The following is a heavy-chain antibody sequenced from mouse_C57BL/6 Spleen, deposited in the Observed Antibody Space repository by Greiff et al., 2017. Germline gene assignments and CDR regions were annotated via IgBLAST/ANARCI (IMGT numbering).Heavy chain of an antibody. V-gene: IGHV1-22*01. J-gene: IGHJ2*01. D-gene: IGHD6-1*01. CDR3: ASSQPSSAY. CDR2: INPNNGGT. Sequence: DVKLQESGPELVKPGASVKMSCKASGYTFTDYNMHWVKQSHGQSLEWIGYINPNNGGTSYNQKFKGKATLTVNKSSSTAYMEHRSLTSEDSAVYYCASSQPSSAYWGQGTTLTVSS. CDR1: GYTFTDYN.